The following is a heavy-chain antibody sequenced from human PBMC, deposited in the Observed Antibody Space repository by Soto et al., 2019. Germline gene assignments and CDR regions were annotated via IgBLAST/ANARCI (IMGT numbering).Heavy chain of an antibody. J-gene: IGHJ4*02. CDR3: ARGIGYCIGGSCYSDY. CDR2: ISSSSSTI. D-gene: IGHD2-15*01. V-gene: IGHV3-48*02. Sequence: EVQLVESGGSLVQPGGSLRLSCAASGFTFSTYSMNWVRQAPGKGLEWVSYISSSSSTIYYADSVKGRFTISRDNAKNSLYLQMNSLRDEDTAVYYCARGIGYCIGGSCYSDYWGQGTLVTVSS. CDR1: GFTFSTYS.